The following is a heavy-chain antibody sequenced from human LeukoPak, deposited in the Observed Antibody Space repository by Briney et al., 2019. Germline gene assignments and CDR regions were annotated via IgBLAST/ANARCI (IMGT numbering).Heavy chain of an antibody. CDR1: GFTFSSYS. Sequence: GGSLRLSCAASGFTFSSYSMNWVRQAPGKGLEWVSYISSSSTTRYYADSVKGRFTTSRDNARNSLYLQMNSLRAEDTAVYYCARRDDILTGYYTAWDYWGQGTLVTVSS. J-gene: IGHJ4*02. CDR2: ISSSSTTR. D-gene: IGHD3-9*01. V-gene: IGHV3-48*04. CDR3: ARRDDILTGYYTAWDY.